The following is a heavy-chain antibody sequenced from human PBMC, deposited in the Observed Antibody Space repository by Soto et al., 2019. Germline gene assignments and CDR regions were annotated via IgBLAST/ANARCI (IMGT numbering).Heavy chain of an antibody. CDR1: GGSISSDDYY. J-gene: IGHJ4*02. D-gene: IGHD6-6*01. CDR2: IDYSGNT. Sequence: SETLSLTCTVSGGSISSDDYYWGWIRQPPGKGLEWIAYIDYSGNTYYNPSLKSRLTLSTDTSKNQFSVNLSSVTAADTAVYYCARVGGYGSSSFFDYWSPGTLVTVSS. CDR3: ARVGGYGSSSFFDY. V-gene: IGHV4-30-4*01.